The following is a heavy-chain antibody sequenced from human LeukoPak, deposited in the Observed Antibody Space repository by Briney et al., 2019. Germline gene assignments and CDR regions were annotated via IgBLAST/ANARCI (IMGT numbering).Heavy chain of an antibody. Sequence: SQTLSLTCTVSGGSISTGTYYWIWIRQPAGKGLEWIGRIYTSGSTNYNPSLKSRVTISIDTSKNQFSLKLSSVTAADTAVYYCARSIYSYGFAFDIWGQGTMVTVSS. CDR3: ARSIYSYGFAFDI. CDR2: IYTSGST. D-gene: IGHD5-18*01. V-gene: IGHV4-61*02. J-gene: IGHJ3*02. CDR1: GGSISTGTYY.